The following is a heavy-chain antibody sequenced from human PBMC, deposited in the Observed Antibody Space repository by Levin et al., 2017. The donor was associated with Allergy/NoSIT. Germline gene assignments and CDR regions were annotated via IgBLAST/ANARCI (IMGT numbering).Heavy chain of an antibody. CDR3: ARTTAGAYGDYDYGMDG. V-gene: IGHV4-61*01. J-gene: IGHJ6*02. CDR1: GGSVRSGSYY. CDR2: IYYSGST. Sequence: SQTLSLPCTVSGGSVRSGSYYWSWIRQPPGKGLEWIGYIYYSGSTNYNPSLKSRVTISVDTSKNQFSLKLSSVTAADTAVYYCARTTAGAYGDYDYGMDGWGQGTTVTVSS. D-gene: IGHD4-17*01.